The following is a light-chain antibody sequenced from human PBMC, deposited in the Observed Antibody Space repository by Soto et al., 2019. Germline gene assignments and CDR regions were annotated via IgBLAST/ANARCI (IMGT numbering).Light chain of an antibody. V-gene: IGKV4-1*01. J-gene: IGKJ1*01. CDR1: QSVLYSSNNKNY. CDR2: WAS. CDR3: QQYHTAPSWT. Sequence: DIVMTQSPDSLAVSLGERATINCKSSQSVLYSSNNKNYLAWYQQKPGQPPKLLIYWASTRESGVPDRFSGSGSGTDLTLTISNLQAEDVAVYYCQQYHTAPSWTFGQGTKVEIK.